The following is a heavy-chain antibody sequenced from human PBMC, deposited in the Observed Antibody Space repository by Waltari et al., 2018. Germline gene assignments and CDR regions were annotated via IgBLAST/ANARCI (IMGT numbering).Heavy chain of an antibody. CDR3: ARGVGLATMDAFDF. CDR1: AFTSKAYY. Sequence: QVQLVESGGGLVKPGGSLRLSCAASAFTSKAYYLNWIRQAPGRGLEWVAYISRSGSTMYYGDRVKGRFTVSRDDARKSVFRQMNRLRVDDTAIYYCARGVGLATMDAFDFWGQGTLVTVSS. J-gene: IGHJ4*02. D-gene: IGHD5-12*01. V-gene: IGHV3-11*01. CDR2: ISRSGSTM.